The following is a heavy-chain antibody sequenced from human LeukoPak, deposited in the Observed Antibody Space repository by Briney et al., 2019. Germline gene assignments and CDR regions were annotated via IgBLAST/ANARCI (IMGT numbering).Heavy chain of an antibody. CDR3: AREDVGATDAFDI. J-gene: IGHJ3*02. CDR2: IIPFLRIP. Sequence: SVKVSCKASGGTFSSDAVSWVRQAPGQGLEWMGGIIPFLRIPNYAQQFQGRVTISADESTSTVYLELSGLRLDDTAVYYRAREDVGATDAFDIWGQGTMVTVSS. D-gene: IGHD1-26*01. CDR1: GGTFSSDA. V-gene: IGHV1-69*10.